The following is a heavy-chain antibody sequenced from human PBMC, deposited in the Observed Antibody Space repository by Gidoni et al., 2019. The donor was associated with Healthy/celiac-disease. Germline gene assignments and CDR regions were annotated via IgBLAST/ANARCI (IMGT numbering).Heavy chain of an antibody. CDR2: IKQDGSEK. CDR1: GFTFSSYW. Sequence: EVQLVESGGGLVQPAGSLRLSCAASGFTFSSYWMSWVRQAPVKGLEWVANIKQDGSEKYYVDSVKGRFTISRDNAKNSLYLQMNSLRAEDTAVYYCAREGYSSSGGGMDVWGQGTTVTVSS. J-gene: IGHJ6*02. V-gene: IGHV3-7*01. CDR3: AREGYSSSGGGMDV. D-gene: IGHD6-13*01.